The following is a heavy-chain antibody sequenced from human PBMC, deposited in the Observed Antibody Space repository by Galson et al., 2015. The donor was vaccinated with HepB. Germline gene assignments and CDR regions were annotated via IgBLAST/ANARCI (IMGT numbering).Heavy chain of an antibody. CDR2: IGTGGGP. D-gene: IGHD1-1*01. CDR1: GFTFNNYD. CDR3: ARESGTPGNWYFDL. V-gene: IGHV3-13*05. J-gene: IGHJ2*01. Sequence: SLRLSCAASGFTFNNYDFHWVRQTAGKGLEWVSGIGTGGGPNYPDAVKGRFTISRENAQNSAFLQMNSLRDGDTAVYYCARESGTPGNWYFDLWGRGTVVIVSS.